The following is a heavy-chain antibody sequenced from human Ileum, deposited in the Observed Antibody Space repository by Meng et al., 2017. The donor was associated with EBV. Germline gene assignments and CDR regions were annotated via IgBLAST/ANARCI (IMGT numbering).Heavy chain of an antibody. D-gene: IGHD2-21*02. CDR3: ARGLVSGNLNWFDP. Sequence: QVQLVQSGAEVKKPGALVKVSCKASGYTFTDYGITWVRQAPGQGLEWMGWISSYSGNTKYAQKFQGRVTMTTDTFTTTTYMELRSLRSDDMAVYYCARGLVSGNLNWFDPWGQGTLVTVSS. CDR2: ISSYSGNT. J-gene: IGHJ5*02. CDR1: GYTFTDYG. V-gene: IGHV1-18*03.